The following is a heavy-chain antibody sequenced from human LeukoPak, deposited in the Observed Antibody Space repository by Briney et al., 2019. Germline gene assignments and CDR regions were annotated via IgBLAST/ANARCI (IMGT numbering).Heavy chain of an antibody. Sequence: SVKVSCKASGYTFTSYYMHWVRQAPGQGLEWMGGIIPIFGTANYAQKFQGRVTITTDESTSTAYMELSSLRSEDTAVYYCARESLSAVGATGLFDYWGQGTLVTVSS. D-gene: IGHD1-26*01. J-gene: IGHJ4*02. CDR1: GYTFTSYY. V-gene: IGHV1-69*05. CDR2: IIPIFGTA. CDR3: ARESLSAVGATGLFDY.